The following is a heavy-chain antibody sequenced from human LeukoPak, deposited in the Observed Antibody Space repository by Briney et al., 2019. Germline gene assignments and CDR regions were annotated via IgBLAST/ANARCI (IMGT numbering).Heavy chain of an antibody. CDR3: TRDSGTTGEVKFDS. Sequence: PSETLSLTCTVSGGSISSYYWSWIRQPAGKGLEWIGRIYTSGSTNYNPSLKSRVTMSVDTSKNQFSLKMSSVTAADTAVYYCTRDSGTTGEVKFDSWGQGTLVAVSS. J-gene: IGHJ5*01. V-gene: IGHV4-4*07. CDR1: GGSISSYY. CDR2: IYTSGST. D-gene: IGHD3-10*01.